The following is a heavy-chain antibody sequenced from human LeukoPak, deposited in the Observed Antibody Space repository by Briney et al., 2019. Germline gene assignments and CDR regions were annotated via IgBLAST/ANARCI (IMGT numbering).Heavy chain of an antibody. V-gene: IGHV4-39*01. J-gene: IGHJ4*02. Sequence: KPSETLSLTCSVSGASISSGSNYWGWIRQPPGKTLEWIGSIYSSGSTYYNASLKSQVSISIDTSKNQFSLRLTSVTAADTAVYYCARQTGSGLFILPGGQGTLVTVSS. CDR3: ARQTGSGLFILP. D-gene: IGHD3/OR15-3a*01. CDR1: GASISSGSNY. CDR2: IYSSGST.